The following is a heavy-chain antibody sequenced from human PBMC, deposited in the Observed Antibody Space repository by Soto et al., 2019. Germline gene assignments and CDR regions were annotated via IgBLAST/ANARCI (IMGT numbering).Heavy chain of an antibody. Sequence: KPSETLSLTCTVSGGSISSYYWSWIRQPPGKGLEWIGYIYYSGSTNYNPSLKSRVTISADTSKNQFSLKLSSVTAADTAVYYCARVKDFWSGYYPRYNWFDPWGQGTRVTVSS. V-gene: IGHV4-59*01. J-gene: IGHJ5*02. CDR1: GGSISSYY. CDR3: ARVKDFWSGYYPRYNWFDP. CDR2: IYYSGST. D-gene: IGHD3-3*01.